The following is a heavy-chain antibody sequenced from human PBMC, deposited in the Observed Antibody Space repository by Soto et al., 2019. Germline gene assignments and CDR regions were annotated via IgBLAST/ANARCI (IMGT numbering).Heavy chain of an antibody. CDR3: ARILDYYGLGPLDY. J-gene: IGHJ4*02. CDR2: IFSNDEK. Sequence: GSVPTLVNPTETLTLTCTVSGFSLSNIRLGVSWIRQAPGKALEWLAYIFSNDEKSYSTSLKSRLTISKDTSKSQVVLTMTNMDPVDTATYYCARILDYYGLGPLDYWGQGTLVTVSS. CDR1: GFSLSNIRLG. V-gene: IGHV2-26*01. D-gene: IGHD3-10*01.